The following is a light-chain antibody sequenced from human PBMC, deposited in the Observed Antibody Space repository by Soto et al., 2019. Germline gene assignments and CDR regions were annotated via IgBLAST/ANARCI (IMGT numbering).Light chain of an antibody. CDR2: DVS. V-gene: IGLV2-14*01. CDR1: SSDIDAYNY. Sequence: QSVLTQPASVSGSPGQSITISCTGTSSDIDAYNYVSWYQQHPGKAPKLMIYDVSNRPSGISNRFSGSKSGNTASLTISGLQAEDGADYYCGSYTTSPSYVFGTGSKGTVL. J-gene: IGLJ1*01. CDR3: GSYTTSPSYV.